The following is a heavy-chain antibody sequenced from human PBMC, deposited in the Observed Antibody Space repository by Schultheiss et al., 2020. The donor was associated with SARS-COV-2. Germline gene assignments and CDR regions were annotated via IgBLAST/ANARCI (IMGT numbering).Heavy chain of an antibody. J-gene: IGHJ6*02. CDR2: IWYDGSNK. CDR1: GFTFSSYG. V-gene: IGHV3-33*01. D-gene: IGHD3-10*01. CDR3: AREMVRGERYYYYGMDV. Sequence: GGSLRLSCAASGFTFSSYGMHWVRQAPGKGLEWVAVIWYDGSNKYYADSVKGRFTISRDNSKNTLYLQMNSLRAEDTAVYYCAREMVRGERYYYYGMDVWGQGTTVTVS.